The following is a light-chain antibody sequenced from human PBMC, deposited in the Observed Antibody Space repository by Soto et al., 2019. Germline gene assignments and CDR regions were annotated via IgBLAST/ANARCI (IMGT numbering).Light chain of an antibody. J-gene: IGKJ5*01. V-gene: IGKV3-11*01. CDR2: DVS. CDR3: QQCSDSIT. Sequence: EVVLTQSPATLSFSLGDRVTLSCRASQSISDYLAWYQQQPGQAPRLLIYDVSNRATGIPARFSGSGSGTVFTLIISMQEPELSAFYCLQQCSDSITFGQGTQLEIK. CDR1: QSISDY.